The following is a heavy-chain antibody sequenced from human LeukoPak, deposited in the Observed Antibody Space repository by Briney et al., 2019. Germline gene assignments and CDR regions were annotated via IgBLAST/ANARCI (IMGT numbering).Heavy chain of an antibody. CDR3: AKASLVFWSGYYLDWFDP. Sequence: GGSLRLSCAASGFTFDDYAMHWVRQAPGKGLEWVSGISWNSGSIGYADSVKGRFTISRDNAKNSLYLQMNSLRAEDTALYYCAKASLVFWSGYYLDWFDPWGQGTLVTVSS. J-gene: IGHJ5*02. CDR2: ISWNSGSI. V-gene: IGHV3-9*01. D-gene: IGHD3-3*01. CDR1: GFTFDDYA.